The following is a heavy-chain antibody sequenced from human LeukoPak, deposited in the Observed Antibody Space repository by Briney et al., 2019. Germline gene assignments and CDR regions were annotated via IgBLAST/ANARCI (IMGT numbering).Heavy chain of an antibody. CDR1: GGSLSNFY. J-gene: IGHJ6*03. Sequence: SETLSLTCTVSGGSLSNFYWRWLRQPAGRGLEWIGRIYTSGSTNYNPSLTSRGTMSVDTSKKQFSLKLSSMTAADTAVYYCARVRGSSGSYEYYHYMDVWGKGTTVTISS. V-gene: IGHV4-4*07. CDR3: ARVRGSSGSYEYYHYMDV. CDR2: IYTSGST. D-gene: IGHD1-26*01.